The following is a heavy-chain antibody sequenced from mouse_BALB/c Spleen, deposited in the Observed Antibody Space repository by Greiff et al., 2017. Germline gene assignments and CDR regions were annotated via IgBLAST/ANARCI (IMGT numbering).Heavy chain of an antibody. J-gene: IGHJ3*01. CDR2: ISSGSSTI. V-gene: IGHV5-17*02. Sequence: EVKLVESGGGLVQPGGSRKLSCAASGFTFSSFGMYWVRQAPEKGLEWVAYISSGSSTIYYADTVKGRFTISRDNPKNTLFLQMTSLRSEDTAMYYCARGDGGHAFAYWGQGTLVTVSA. CDR3: ARGDGGHAFAY. D-gene: IGHD1-1*02. CDR1: GFTFSSFG.